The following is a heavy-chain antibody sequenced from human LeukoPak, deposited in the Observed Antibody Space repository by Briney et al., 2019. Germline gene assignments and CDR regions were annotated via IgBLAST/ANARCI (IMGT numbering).Heavy chain of an antibody. CDR2: TYYRSKWYN. CDR1: GDSVSSNSAA. D-gene: IGHD1-26*01. CDR3: ARTEGGSYWRRKSFDY. J-gene: IGHJ4*02. V-gene: IGHV6-1*01. Sequence: SQTLSLTCAISGDSVSSNSAAWNWIRQSPSRGLEWLGRTYYRSKWYNDYAVSVKSRITINPDTSKNQSSLQLNSVTPEDTAVYYCARTEGGSYWRRKSFDYWGQGTLVTVSS.